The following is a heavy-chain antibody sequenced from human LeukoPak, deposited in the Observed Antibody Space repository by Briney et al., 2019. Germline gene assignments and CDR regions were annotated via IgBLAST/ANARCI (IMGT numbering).Heavy chain of an antibody. V-gene: IGHV4-34*01. CDR2: INHSGST. Sequence: SETLSPTCAVYGGSFSGYYWSWIRQPPGKGLEWIGEINHSGSTNYNPSLKSRVTISVDTSKNQFSLKLSSVTAADTAVYYCARYRGLELRPFDIWGQGTMVTVSS. CDR1: GGSFSGYY. J-gene: IGHJ3*02. D-gene: IGHD1-7*01. CDR3: ARYRGLELRPFDI.